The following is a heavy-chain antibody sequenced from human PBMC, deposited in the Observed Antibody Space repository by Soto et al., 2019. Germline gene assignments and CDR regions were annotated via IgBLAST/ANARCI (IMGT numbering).Heavy chain of an antibody. V-gene: IGHV4-59*01. Sequence: SLTCTVSGGSISSYYWSWIRQPPGKGLEWIGYIYYSGSTNYNPSLKSRVTISVDTSKNQFSLKLSSVTAADTAVYYCARFPRGYSYGHFDYWGQGTLVTVSS. CDR2: IYYSGST. CDR3: ARFPRGYSYGHFDY. D-gene: IGHD5-18*01. J-gene: IGHJ4*02. CDR1: GGSISSYY.